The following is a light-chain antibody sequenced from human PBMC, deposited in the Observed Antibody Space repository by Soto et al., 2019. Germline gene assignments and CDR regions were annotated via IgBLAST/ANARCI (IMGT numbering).Light chain of an antibody. CDR3: QQTYSAPYT. V-gene: IGKV1-39*01. CDR2: AAS. J-gene: IGKJ2*01. CDR1: QSIYSS. Sequence: DIQMTQSPSSLSASVGDRVTITCRASQSIYSSLNWYHQKPGKAPKLLIYAASNLQSGVPSRFSGSGSGTDSALSISSLQPEDFAPYYCQQTYSAPYTFGQGTKLEI.